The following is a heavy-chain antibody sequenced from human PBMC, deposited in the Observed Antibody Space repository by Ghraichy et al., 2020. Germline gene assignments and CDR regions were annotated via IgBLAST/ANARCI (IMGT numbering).Heavy chain of an antibody. V-gene: IGHV3-7*01. D-gene: IGHD6-19*01. Sequence: GESLNTSCAASGFIFRGYWMSWVRQAPGKGLEWVANIKKDGSEKYYVDSVKGRFTISRDNAKNSLYLQINSLRAEDTAVYYCARDLGGGWYFDYWGQGALVTVSS. J-gene: IGHJ4*02. CDR1: GFIFRGYW. CDR3: ARDLGGGWYFDY. CDR2: IKKDGSEK.